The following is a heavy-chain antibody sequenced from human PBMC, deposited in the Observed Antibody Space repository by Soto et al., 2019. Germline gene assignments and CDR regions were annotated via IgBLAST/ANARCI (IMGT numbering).Heavy chain of an antibody. J-gene: IGHJ5*02. D-gene: IGHD6-13*01. V-gene: IGHV4-39*01. CDR3: ARQPPRAWIEAVGPRGGWFDP. Sequence: QLQLQESGPGLVKPSETLSLTCTVSGGSISSSTYYWGWIRQPPGKGLDWIGSINYSGSTYHNPSPQGRATISVDTSKNQCSFKLTSVTAADTAVYYCARQPPRAWIEAVGPRGGWFDPWGQGTLVTVSS. CDR1: GGSISSSTYY. CDR2: INYSGST.